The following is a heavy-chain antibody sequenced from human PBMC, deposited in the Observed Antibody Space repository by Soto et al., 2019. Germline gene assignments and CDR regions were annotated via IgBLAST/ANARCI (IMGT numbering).Heavy chain of an antibody. D-gene: IGHD2-2*01. V-gene: IGHV6-1*01. CDR2: AYYRSKWFT. J-gene: IGHJ4*02. CDR3: ARDDATIYTSTWFPLDQ. CDR1: GDSVSSTTVG. Sequence: SQTLSLTCAISGDSVSSTTVGWNWIRQSPSRGLEWLGRAYYRSKWFTDYAMSVKSRLTFNADTSKNQFSLHLKSVTPEDTAVYYCARDDATIYTSTWFPLDQWGQGTLVTVSS.